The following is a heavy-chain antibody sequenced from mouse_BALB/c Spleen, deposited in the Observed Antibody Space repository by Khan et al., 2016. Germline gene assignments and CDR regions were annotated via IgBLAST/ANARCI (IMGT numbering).Heavy chain of an antibody. CDR2: ISTYYGDA. D-gene: IGHD2-3*01. Sequence: QVQLQQSGAELVRPGVSVKISCKGSGYTFTDYAMHWVKQSHAKSLEWIGVISTYYGDASYNQNFKGKATMTVDQSSSTASMELARLTSEDSAIYYCSRGGGDGYSWFAYWGQGTLVTVSA. CDR1: GYTFTDYA. V-gene: IGHV1S137*01. J-gene: IGHJ3*01. CDR3: SRGGGDGYSWFAY.